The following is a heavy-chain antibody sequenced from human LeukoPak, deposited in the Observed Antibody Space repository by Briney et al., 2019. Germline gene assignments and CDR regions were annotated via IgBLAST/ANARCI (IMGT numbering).Heavy chain of an antibody. D-gene: IGHD2-15*01. J-gene: IGHJ5*02. CDR3: ARETRSGGSLLRGNWFDP. V-gene: IGHV4-4*07. Sequence: PSETLSLTCTVSGGSISSYYWSWIRQPPGKGLEWIGRMYTSGSANYNPSLKSRVTISVDTSKNQFSLKLSSVTAADTAVYYCARETRSGGSLLRGNWFDPWGQGTLVTVSS. CDR1: GGSISSYY. CDR2: MYTSGSA.